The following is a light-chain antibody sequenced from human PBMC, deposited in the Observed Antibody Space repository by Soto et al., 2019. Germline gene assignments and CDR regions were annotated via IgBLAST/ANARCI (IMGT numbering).Light chain of an antibody. CDR2: GSS. CDR1: QSVSNN. V-gene: IGKV3-11*01. J-gene: IGKJ4*01. CDR3: QQRSNWPLT. Sequence: EIVMTHSPATLSVSPVERVTLSCRASQSVSNNLVWYQQKPGQAPRLLMYGSSIRATGIPARFSGSGSGTDFTLTISSLEPEDFAVYYCQQRSNWPLTFGGGTKVDIK.